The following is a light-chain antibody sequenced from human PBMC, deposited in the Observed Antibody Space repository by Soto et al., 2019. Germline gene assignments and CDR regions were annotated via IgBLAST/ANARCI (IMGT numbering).Light chain of an antibody. CDR2: GAS. V-gene: IGKV1-39*01. Sequence: DIEMAQSPSSLSASVGDRVTITCRASQGISTYLNWYQHKPGRAPQLLIYGASNLHSEVPSRFSASGIGTDFTLTISSLQPEDFATYYCQQSYTTPYTFGQGTKLE. CDR1: QGISTY. J-gene: IGKJ2*01. CDR3: QQSYTTPYT.